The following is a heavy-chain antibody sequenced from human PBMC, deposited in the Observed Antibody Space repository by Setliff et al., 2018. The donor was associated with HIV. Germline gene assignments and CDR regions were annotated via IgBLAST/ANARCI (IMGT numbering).Heavy chain of an antibody. Sequence: LSLTCAVYTESLTRYDWAWIRQSPEKGLEWIGEIDDSGSIVYNPSLQSRVTMSVDTSKNQFSLKVRSLAAADTGLYYCARVKSIKTTLVRLWPRFDLWGQGTQVTVSS. J-gene: IGHJ5*02. CDR1: TESLTRYD. CDR3: ARVKSIKTTLVRLWPRFDL. CDR2: IDDSGSI. D-gene: IGHD3-10*01. V-gene: IGHV4-34*01.